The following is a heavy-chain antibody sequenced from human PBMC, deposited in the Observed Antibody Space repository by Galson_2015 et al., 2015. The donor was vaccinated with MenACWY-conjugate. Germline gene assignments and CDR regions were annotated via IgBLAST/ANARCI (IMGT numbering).Heavy chain of an antibody. D-gene: IGHD5-18*01. CDR1: GSTFSYYA. V-gene: IGHV1-3*01. CDR2: INVGSGTT. J-gene: IGHJ5*02. Sequence: SVKVCCKASGSTFSYYAMHWLRQAPGQRLEYMGWINVGSGTTRRSQKFQDRVTIITETSANTAYMELSSLRSEDTAVYFCARAHLGYGYDYFDPWGQGTLVTVSS. CDR3: ARAHLGYGYDYFDP.